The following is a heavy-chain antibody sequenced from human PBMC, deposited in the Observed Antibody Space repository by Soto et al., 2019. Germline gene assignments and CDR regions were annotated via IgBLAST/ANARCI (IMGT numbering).Heavy chain of an antibody. CDR3: ANSWTTLTTGFDF. V-gene: IGHV3-30*18. CDR1: GFTFSNYA. J-gene: IGHJ4*02. Sequence: GGSLRLSCVAAGFTFSNYAMHWVRQAPGKGLGWVAVISSDGSEKYYLDSVRDRFTISRDNSKNTLYLQMNNLRPEDTAMYYCANSWTTLTTGFDFWGQGALVTVSS. D-gene: IGHD4-17*01. CDR2: ISSDGSEK.